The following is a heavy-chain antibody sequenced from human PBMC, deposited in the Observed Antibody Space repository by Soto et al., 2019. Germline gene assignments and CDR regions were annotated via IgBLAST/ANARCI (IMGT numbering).Heavy chain of an antibody. J-gene: IGHJ6*02. D-gene: IGHD7-27*01. Sequence: SETLSLTFIVSGDSVTSGSYYWTWLRQPPGKGLEWIGYISYTVRTKYNPSLQSRVTISVDTSKNDFSLNLSSVTAEDTAVYFCAREWGLLPYYVINVWGHGTSVTVSS. CDR3: AREWGLLPYYVINV. V-gene: IGHV4-61*03. CDR1: GDSVTSGSYY. CDR2: ISYTVRT.